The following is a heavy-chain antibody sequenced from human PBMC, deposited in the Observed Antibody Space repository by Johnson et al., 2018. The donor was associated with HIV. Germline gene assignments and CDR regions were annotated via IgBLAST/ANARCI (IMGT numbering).Heavy chain of an antibody. CDR3: AKDGTPVTYWGGDCYRHAFDI. CDR2: IWYDGSNK. Sequence: QMLLVESGGGVVQPGKSLTLSCVGSGLSFSNFGIHWVRQAPGKGPEWVAVIWYDGSNKYYADSVKGRFTISRDNSKNTLYLQMNSLRAEDTAVYYCAKDGTPVTYWGGDCYRHAFDIWGQGTMVTVSS. D-gene: IGHD2-21*01. CDR1: GLSFSNFG. V-gene: IGHV3-33*06. J-gene: IGHJ3*02.